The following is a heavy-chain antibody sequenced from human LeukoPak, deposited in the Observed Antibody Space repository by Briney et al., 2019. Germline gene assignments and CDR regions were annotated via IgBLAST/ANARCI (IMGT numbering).Heavy chain of an antibody. V-gene: IGHV3-7*01. Sequence: GGSLRLSCAASGFTFSSYWMSWVRQAPGKGLEWVANIKQDGSEKYYVDSVKGRFTISRDNAKNSLYLQMNSLRAEDTAVYYCARGSSKSVVPAFYYYMDVWGKGTTVTVSS. CDR3: ARGSSKSVVPAFYYYMDV. CDR1: GFTFSSYW. J-gene: IGHJ6*03. CDR2: IKQDGSEK. D-gene: IGHD2-2*01.